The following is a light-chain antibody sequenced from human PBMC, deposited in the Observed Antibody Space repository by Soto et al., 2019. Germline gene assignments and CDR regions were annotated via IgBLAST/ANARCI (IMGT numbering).Light chain of an antibody. V-gene: IGLV1-51*01. J-gene: IGLJ2*01. CDR1: SSNIGNNY. Sequence: QSVLTQPPSVAAAPGQKFTISCSGSSSNIGNNYVSWYQQLPGTAPKLLIYDNDKRPSGIPDRLSGSKSGTSATLGVTGLQTGDEADYYCATWDISLSAGVFGGRTKLTVL. CDR2: DND. CDR3: ATWDISLSAGV.